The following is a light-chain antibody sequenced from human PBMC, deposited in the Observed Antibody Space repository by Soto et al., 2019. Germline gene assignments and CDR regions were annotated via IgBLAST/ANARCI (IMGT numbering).Light chain of an antibody. V-gene: IGLV2-14*03. CDR3: SSYTATRTVV. J-gene: IGLJ3*02. Sequence: ALTQPASVSGSPGQSITIACTGTSSDVGGYNHVSWYQVHPGKAPRLVIYDVSIRPPAVSDRFSGSTSGNTASLTISGRQAEDEADYYCSSYTATRTVVFGGGTKVTVL. CDR1: SSDVGGYNH. CDR2: DVS.